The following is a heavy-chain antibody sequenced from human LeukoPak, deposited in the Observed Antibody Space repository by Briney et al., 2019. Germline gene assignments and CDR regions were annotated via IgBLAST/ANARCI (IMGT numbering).Heavy chain of an antibody. CDR2: IYTSGST. CDR3: ARHPPFYSNYVGWFDP. Sequence: SETLPLTCTVSGGSISSYYWSWIRQPPGKGLEWIGYIYTSGSTNYNPSLKSRVTISVDTSKNQFSLKLSSVTAADTAVYYCARHPPFYSNYVGWFDPWGQGTLVTVSS. V-gene: IGHV4-4*09. D-gene: IGHD4-11*01. J-gene: IGHJ5*02. CDR1: GGSISSYY.